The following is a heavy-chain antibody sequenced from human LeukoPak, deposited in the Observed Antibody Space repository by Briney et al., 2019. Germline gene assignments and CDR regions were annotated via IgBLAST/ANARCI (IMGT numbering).Heavy chain of an antibody. CDR2: ITSDGSST. CDR1: GFTFSITW. CDR3: AARPYCTTATCPKTNWFDP. V-gene: IGHV3-74*03. D-gene: IGHD2-8*01. J-gene: IGHJ5*02. Sequence: PGGSLRLSCAASGFTFSITWTHWVRQPPGKGLVWVARITSDGSSTTYAESVKGRFTISRDNSKNTLYLQMSSLRADDTAVYYCAARPYCTTATCPKTNWFDPWGQGTLVTVSS.